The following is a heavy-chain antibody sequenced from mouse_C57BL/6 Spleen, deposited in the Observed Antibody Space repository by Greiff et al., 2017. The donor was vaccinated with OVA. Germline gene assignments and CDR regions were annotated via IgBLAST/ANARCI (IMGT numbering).Heavy chain of an antibody. CDR2: IRNKANGYTT. CDR3: ARYSDPTWAMDY. Sequence: EVQGVESGGGLVQPGGSLSLSCAASGFTFTDYYMSWVRQPPGKALEWLGFIRNKANGYTTEYSASVKGRFTISRDNSQSILYLQMNALRAEDSATYYCARYSDPTWAMDYWGQGTSVTVSS. CDR1: GFTFTDYY. J-gene: IGHJ4*01. V-gene: IGHV7-3*01.